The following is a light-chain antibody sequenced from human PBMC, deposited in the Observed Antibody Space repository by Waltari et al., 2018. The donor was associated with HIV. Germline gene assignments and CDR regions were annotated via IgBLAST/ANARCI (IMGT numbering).Light chain of an antibody. V-gene: IGKV1-12*01. J-gene: IGKJ2*01. CDR3: HQATTFPHT. CDR2: EAS. Sequence: IQMTQSPSYVSESVGGGVYISCRASQNIGRSLALYQLKPGKAPKIVFYEASCLNDGVPARFHGTGSSSNFTLDINNFQSEDFATYVCHQATTFPHTFG. CDR1: QNIGRS.